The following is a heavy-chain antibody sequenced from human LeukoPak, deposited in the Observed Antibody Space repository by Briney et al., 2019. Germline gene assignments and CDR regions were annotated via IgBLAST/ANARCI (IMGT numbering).Heavy chain of an antibody. Sequence: SVKVSCKASGYTFTSYGISWVRQAPGQGLEWMGRIIPILGIANYAQKFQGRVTITADKSTSTAYMELSSLRSEDTAVYYCATIRYYYDSSGYHPGDYWGQGTLVTVSS. V-gene: IGHV1-69*04. D-gene: IGHD3-22*01. J-gene: IGHJ4*02. CDR3: ATIRYYYDSSGYHPGDY. CDR1: GYTFTSYG. CDR2: IIPILGIA.